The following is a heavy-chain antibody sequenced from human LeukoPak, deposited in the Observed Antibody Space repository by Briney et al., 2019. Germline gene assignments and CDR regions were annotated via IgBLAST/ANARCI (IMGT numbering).Heavy chain of an antibody. CDR2: ISYDGSNK. D-gene: IGHD2-8*01. V-gene: IGHV3-30-3*01. Sequence: GGSLRLSCAASGFTFSSYAMHWVRQAPGKGLEWVAVISYDGSNKYYADSVKGRFTISRDNSKNTLYLQMNSLRAEDTAVYYCASLIVLMVYARDAFDIWGQGTMVTVSS. CDR1: GFTFSSYA. CDR3: ASLIVLMVYARDAFDI. J-gene: IGHJ3*02.